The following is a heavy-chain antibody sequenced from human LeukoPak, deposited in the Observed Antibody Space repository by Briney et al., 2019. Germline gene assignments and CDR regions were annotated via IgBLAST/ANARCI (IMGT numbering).Heavy chain of an antibody. D-gene: IGHD5-24*01. CDR2: IRSDLINK. V-gene: IGHV3-30*02. CDR1: GFTFNKYG. J-gene: IGHJ6*03. CDR3: AKMALRIPLNYYYMDV. Sequence: PGGSLRLSCAASGFTFNKYGMHWVRQAPGKGLEWVAFIRSDLINKYYADSVKGRFTISRDNSKNTLYLQMNSLRAKDTAVYYCAKMALRIPLNYYYMDVWGKGTTVTISS.